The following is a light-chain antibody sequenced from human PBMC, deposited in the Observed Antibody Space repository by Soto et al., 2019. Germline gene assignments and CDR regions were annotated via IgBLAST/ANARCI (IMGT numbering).Light chain of an antibody. CDR3: LQDYNYPWT. J-gene: IGKJ1*01. CDR1: EAIRND. Sequence: AIQMTQSPSSLSASVGDRVTITCRASEAIRNDLGWYQQKPGKAPKLLIYDASDLESGVPSRFSGSGSGTDFTLTISSLQPEDFATYYCLQDYNYPWTFGQGTKVEIK. V-gene: IGKV1-6*01. CDR2: DAS.